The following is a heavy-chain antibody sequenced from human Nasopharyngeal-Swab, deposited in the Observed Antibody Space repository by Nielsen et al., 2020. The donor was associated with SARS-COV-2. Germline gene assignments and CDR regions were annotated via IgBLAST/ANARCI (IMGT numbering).Heavy chain of an antibody. D-gene: IGHD6-19*01. CDR3: AKNRDSVAGTPDDAFDI. V-gene: IGHV3-23*03. J-gene: IGHJ3*02. CDR2: IYYGGDIT. Sequence: IRQRPGQGLEWVSVIYYGGDITYYADSVKGRFTTSRDNSKNTVHLQMNSLRADDTAIYYCAKNRDSVAGTPDDAFDIWGQGTMVTVSS.